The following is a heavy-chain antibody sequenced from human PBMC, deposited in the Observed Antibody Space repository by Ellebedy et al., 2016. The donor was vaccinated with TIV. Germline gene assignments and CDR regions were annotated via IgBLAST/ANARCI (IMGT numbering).Heavy chain of an antibody. V-gene: IGHV3-48*04. CDR2: ISSSSTTI. CDR1: GLTFSVYS. J-gene: IGHJ6*02. CDR3: ARGNYKYDNSGRTSDV. D-gene: IGHD3-22*01. Sequence: GGSLRLSXAASGLTFSVYSMNWVRQAPGKGLEWISYISSSSTTIYYADSVKGRFTISRDNARNSLYLQMSSLRAEDTAVYYCARGNYKYDNSGRTSDVWGQGTTVTVSS.